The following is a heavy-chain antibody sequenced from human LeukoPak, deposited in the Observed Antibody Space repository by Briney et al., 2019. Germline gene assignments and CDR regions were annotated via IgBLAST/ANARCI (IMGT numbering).Heavy chain of an antibody. V-gene: IGHV3-15*01. CDR3: TTDYYDSSGYYTWLDY. Sequence: PGGSLRLSCAASGFTFSNAWMSWVRQAPGKGLEWVGRKSKTDGGTTDYAAPVKGRFTISRDDSKNTLYLQMNSLKTEDTAVYYCTTDYYDSSGYYTWLDYWGQGTLVTVSS. D-gene: IGHD3-22*01. J-gene: IGHJ4*02. CDR1: GFTFSNAW. CDR2: KSKTDGGTT.